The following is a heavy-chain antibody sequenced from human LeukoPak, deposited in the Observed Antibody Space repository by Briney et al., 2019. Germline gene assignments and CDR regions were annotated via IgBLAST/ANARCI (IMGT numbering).Heavy chain of an antibody. D-gene: IGHD3/OR15-3a*01. Sequence: GGSLRLSCAASGFTFSSYAMSWVRQAPGKGLEWVSAISGSGGSTYYADSVKGRFTISRDNSKNTLYLQMNSLRAEDTAVYYCARDSGFSGTQRGEYWGQGALVAVSS. V-gene: IGHV3-23*01. CDR1: GFTFSSYA. CDR2: ISGSGGST. J-gene: IGHJ4*02. CDR3: ARDSGFSGTQRGEY.